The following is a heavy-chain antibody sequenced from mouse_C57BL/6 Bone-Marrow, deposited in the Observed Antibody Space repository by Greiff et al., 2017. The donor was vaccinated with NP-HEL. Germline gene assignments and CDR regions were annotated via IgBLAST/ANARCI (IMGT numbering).Heavy chain of an antibody. CDR1: GFTFTDYY. CDR2: IRHKANGSTT. J-gene: IGHJ2*01. D-gene: IGHD2-5*01. V-gene: IGHV7-3*01. Sequence: EVQGVESGGGLVQPGGSLSLSCAASGFTFTDYYMRWVRQPPGQALEWLGFIRHKANGSTTEYSASVKGRFTISRDKSQSILYLQMNALRAEDSATYYCARYTDSNLDYWGQGTTLTVSA. CDR3: ARYTDSNLDY.